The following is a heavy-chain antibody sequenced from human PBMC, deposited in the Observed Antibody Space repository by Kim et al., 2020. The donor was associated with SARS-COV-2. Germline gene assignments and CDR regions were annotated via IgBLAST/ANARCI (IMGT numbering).Heavy chain of an antibody. J-gene: IGHJ4*02. V-gene: IGHV4-39*01. D-gene: IGHD3-16*01. CDR3: ATRILASMGG. CDR1: GDSVSSTAYF. CDR2: VHSGGTT. Sequence: SETLSLTCTVSGDSVSSTAYFWVWIRQPPGKGLEWIGSVHSGGTTSYNPSLRSRLTISMDTSKNQFSLNLMSVTAADTAVYYCATRILASMGGWGQGTLVTVSS.